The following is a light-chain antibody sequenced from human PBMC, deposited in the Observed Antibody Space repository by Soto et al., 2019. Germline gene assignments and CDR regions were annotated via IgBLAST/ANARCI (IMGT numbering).Light chain of an antibody. Sequence: QSVLTQPASVSGSPGQSITISCTGTSSDVGGYDYVSWYQLHPGKAPKLMIFEVSNRPSGVSYRFSGSKSGNTASLTIPGLQVEDEADYFCSSYSISTAYLFGTGTKVTVL. J-gene: IGLJ1*01. CDR2: EVS. CDR1: SSDVGGYDY. CDR3: SSYSISTAYL. V-gene: IGLV2-14*01.